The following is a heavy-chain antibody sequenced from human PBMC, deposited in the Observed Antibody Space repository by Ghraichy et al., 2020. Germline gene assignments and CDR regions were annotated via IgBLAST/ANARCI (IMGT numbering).Heavy chain of an antibody. V-gene: IGHV3-30*02. J-gene: IGHJ6*02. CDR1: GLTFSSYG. CDR2: IRYDGSNK. Sequence: GGSLRLSCAASGLTFSSYGMHWVRQAPGKGLEWVAFIRYDGSNKYYADSVKGRFTISIDNSKNTLYLQMNSLRVEDTAVYYCASDGGDIVVVPAPMIYYYYYGMDVWGQGTTVTVSS. CDR3: ASDGGDIVVVPAPMIYYYYYGMDV. D-gene: IGHD2-2*01.